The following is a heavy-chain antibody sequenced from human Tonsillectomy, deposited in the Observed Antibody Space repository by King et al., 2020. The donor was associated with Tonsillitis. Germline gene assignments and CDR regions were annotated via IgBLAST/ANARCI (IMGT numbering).Heavy chain of an antibody. V-gene: IGHV1-2*02. CDR1: GYTFTGYY. Sequence: QLVQSGAEVRKPGASVKVSCKASGYTFTGYYIHWVRQAPGQGLEGMGWINPSSVGINYSQKFQGRVTVTRDTAISTAYMELSRLTSDDTALYYCARTISKPGHFDYWGQGTLVTVSS. CDR2: INPSSVGI. CDR3: ARTISKPGHFDY. J-gene: IGHJ4*02. D-gene: IGHD3-3*02.